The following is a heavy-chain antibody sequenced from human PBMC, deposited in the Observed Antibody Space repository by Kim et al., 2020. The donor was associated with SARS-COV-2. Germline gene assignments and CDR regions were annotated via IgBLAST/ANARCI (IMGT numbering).Heavy chain of an antibody. J-gene: IGHJ5*02. CDR3: ARDRPDIVVVPAAIQFDP. CDR1: GGSISSSSYY. Sequence: SETLSLTCTVSGGSISSSSYYWGWIRQPPGKGLEWIGSIYYSGSTYYNPSLKSRVTISVDTSKNQFSLKLSSVTAADTAVYYCARDRPDIVVVPAAIQFDPWGQGTLVTVSS. D-gene: IGHD2-2*01. V-gene: IGHV4-39*07. CDR2: IYYSGST.